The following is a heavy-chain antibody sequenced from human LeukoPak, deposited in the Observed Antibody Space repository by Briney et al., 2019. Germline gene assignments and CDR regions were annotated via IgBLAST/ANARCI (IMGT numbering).Heavy chain of an antibody. CDR3: ARNPKEWSPPDY. CDR1: GFTFSRYW. V-gene: IGHV3-7*03. CDR2: IKQDGSEK. Sequence: SGGSLRLSCAASGFTFSRYWMSWVRQAPGEGLEWVANIKQDGSEKFHVDSVEGRFTISRDNSKNTLYLQMNSLRAEDTAVYYCARNPKEWSPPDYWGQGTLVTVSS. J-gene: IGHJ4*02. D-gene: IGHD3-3*01.